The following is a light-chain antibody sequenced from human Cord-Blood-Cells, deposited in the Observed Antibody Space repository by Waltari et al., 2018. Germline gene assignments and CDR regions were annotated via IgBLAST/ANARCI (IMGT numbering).Light chain of an antibody. Sequence: QSVLTQPPSASGTPGQRVTISCSRSSSNIGSNTVNWYQQLPGTAPKPLIYSNNQRPSGVPDRFSGSKSGTSASLAISGLQSEDEADYYCAAWDDSLNGPFVFGTGTKVTVL. V-gene: IGLV1-44*01. J-gene: IGLJ1*01. CDR1: SSNIGSNT. CDR3: AAWDDSLNGPFV. CDR2: SNN.